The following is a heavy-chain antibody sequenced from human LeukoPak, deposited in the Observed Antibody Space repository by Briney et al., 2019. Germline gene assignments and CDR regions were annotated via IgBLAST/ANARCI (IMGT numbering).Heavy chain of an antibody. CDR3: ARGALGFDY. CDR2: IGTAGDT. Sequence: RGSLRLSCAASGFTFSSYDIQWVRQATGKGLEWVSSIGTAGDTYYAGSVKGRFTLSRENAEKSSYLQMNNLGAGDTAVYYCARGALGFDYWGQGTLVTVSS. J-gene: IGHJ4*02. CDR1: GFTFSSYD. V-gene: IGHV3-13*04.